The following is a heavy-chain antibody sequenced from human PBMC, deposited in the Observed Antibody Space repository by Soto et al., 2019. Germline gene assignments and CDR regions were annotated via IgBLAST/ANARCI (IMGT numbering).Heavy chain of an antibody. D-gene: IGHD5-18*01. J-gene: IGHJ4*02. Sequence: EVQVLESGGDLVQPGGSLRLSCAASGFTFPTYAMTWVRRAPGKGLEWVSTITHSSDGSYYADSVMGRFTISSDNSNNTLYLQMSGLRAEDTAVYYCARGGPRDGYRDLDYWGQGTQVTVSS. CDR3: ARGGPRDGYRDLDY. CDR1: GFTFPTYA. V-gene: IGHV3-23*01. CDR2: ITHSSDGS.